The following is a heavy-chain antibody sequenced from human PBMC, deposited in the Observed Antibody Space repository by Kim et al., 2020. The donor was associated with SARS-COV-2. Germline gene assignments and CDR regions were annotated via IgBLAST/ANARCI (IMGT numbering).Heavy chain of an antibody. CDR3: AKDSETGYSSGWTYYYYGMDV. CDR2: ISYDGSNK. CDR1: GFTFSSYG. Sequence: GGSLRLSCAASGFTFSSYGMHWVRQAPGKGLEWVAVISYDGSNKYYADSVKGRFTISRDNSKNTLYLQMNSLRAEDTAVYYCAKDSETGYSSGWTYYYYGMDVSGQGTTVTVS. V-gene: IGHV3-30*18. J-gene: IGHJ6*02. D-gene: IGHD6-19*01.